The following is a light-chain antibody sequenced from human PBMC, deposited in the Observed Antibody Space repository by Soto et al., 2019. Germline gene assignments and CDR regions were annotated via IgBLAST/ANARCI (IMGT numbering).Light chain of an antibody. CDR3: RQYGGSPLYT. J-gene: IGKJ2*01. V-gene: IGKV3-20*01. Sequence: EIVLTQSPGTLSLSPGERATLSCRASQSVSSIYLAWYQQKPGQAPRLLIHGASSRATGISDRFSGSGSGTDFTLTISSLEPEDFAVYFCRQYGGSPLYTFGQGTKLQI. CDR1: QSVSSIY. CDR2: GAS.